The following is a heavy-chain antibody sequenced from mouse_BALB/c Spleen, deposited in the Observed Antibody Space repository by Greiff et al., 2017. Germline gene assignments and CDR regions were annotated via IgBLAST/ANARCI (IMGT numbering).Heavy chain of an antibody. CDR3: TRGITTARGY. J-gene: IGHJ2*01. CDR2: INPSTGYT. D-gene: IGHD1-2*01. V-gene: IGHV1-7*01. CDR1: GYTFTSYW. Sequence: HVQLQQSGAELAKPGASVKMSCKASGYTFTSYWMHWVKQRPGQGLEWIGYINPSTGYTEYNQKFKDKATLTADKSSSTAYMQLSSLTSEDSAVYYCTRGITTARGYWGQGTTLTVSS.